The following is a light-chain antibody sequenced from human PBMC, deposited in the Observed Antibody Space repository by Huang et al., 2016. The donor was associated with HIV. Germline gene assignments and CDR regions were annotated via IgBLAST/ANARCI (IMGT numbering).Light chain of an antibody. Sequence: DIQLTQSLSSLSASVGYRVTITCRASQNITTYLNWYQQQPGEAPHLLIYGASNLQRGVPSTFSGSGYGTDFTLFIRGLQPVDFATDYCQQTYTFPACGRGTEVEIK. CDR2: GAS. J-gene: IGKJ1*01. CDR3: QQTYTFPA. V-gene: IGKV1-39*01. CDR1: QNITTY.